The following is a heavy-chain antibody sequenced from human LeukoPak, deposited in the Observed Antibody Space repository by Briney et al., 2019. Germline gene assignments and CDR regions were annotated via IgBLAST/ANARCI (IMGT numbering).Heavy chain of an antibody. CDR3: ASSGSYYRNFDY. D-gene: IGHD1-26*01. J-gene: IGHJ4*02. CDR2: IYYSGST. V-gene: IGHV4-31*03. CDR1: GGSISSGGYY. Sequence: PSETLSITCTVSGGSISSGGYYWSWIRQHPGKGLEWIGYIYYSGSTYYNPSLKSRVTISVDTSKNQFSLKLSSVTAADTAVYYCASSGSYYRNFDYWGQGTLVTVSS.